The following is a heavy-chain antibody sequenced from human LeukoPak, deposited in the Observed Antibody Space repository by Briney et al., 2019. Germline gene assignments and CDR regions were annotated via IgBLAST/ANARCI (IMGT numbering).Heavy chain of an antibody. D-gene: IGHD2-15*01. V-gene: IGHV1-2*02. CDR2: INPNSGGT. CDR1: GYTFTGYY. Sequence: ASVKVSCKASGYTFTGYYMHWVRQAPGQGLEWMGWINPNSGGTNYAQKFQGRVTMTRDTSISTAYMELSRLRSDDTAVYYCARVLYSYCSGGSCYSGRLDPWGQGTLVTVSS. J-gene: IGHJ5*02. CDR3: ARVLYSYCSGGSCYSGRLDP.